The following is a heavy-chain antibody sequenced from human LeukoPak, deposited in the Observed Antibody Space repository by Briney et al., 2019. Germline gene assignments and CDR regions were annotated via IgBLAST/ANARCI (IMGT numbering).Heavy chain of an antibody. J-gene: IGHJ3*01. V-gene: IGHV1-2*02. D-gene: IGHD2-8*02. CDR1: GYTFTDY. Sequence: ASVTVSCKAPGYTFTDYMHWVRQAPGQGLEWMGWINPKSGATNQAEKFQGRVTMTSDTSISTAYMELSSLKSDDTAVYYCARASPGGAFDVWGQGTIVTVSS. CDR2: INPKSGAT. CDR3: ARASPGGAFDV.